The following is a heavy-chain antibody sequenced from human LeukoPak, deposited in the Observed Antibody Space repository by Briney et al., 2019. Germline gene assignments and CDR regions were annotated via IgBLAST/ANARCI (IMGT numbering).Heavy chain of an antibody. D-gene: IGHD3-22*01. CDR2: TYYSGNT. J-gene: IGHJ4*02. Sequence: PSETLSLTCTGSGGSMSSYYWSWIRQPPGKGLEWIGYTYYSGNTNCNPSLKSRVTISVDTSKNQLSLKVSSVTAADTAVYYCARVFHDSSGYPFDYWGQGTLVTVSS. CDR1: GGSMSSYY. CDR3: ARVFHDSSGYPFDY. V-gene: IGHV4-59*01.